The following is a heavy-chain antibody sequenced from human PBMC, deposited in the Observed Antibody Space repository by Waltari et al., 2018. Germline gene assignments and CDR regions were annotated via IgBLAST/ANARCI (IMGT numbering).Heavy chain of an antibody. V-gene: IGHV4-38-2*02. Sequence: QVQLQESGPGLVKPSETLSLTCTVPAYSITSGYYWGWIRQPPGKGLEWIGSGYHSGSTYYNPSLKSRVTISIDTSKNQFSLKLRSVTAADTAVYYCVGATMELFYYYYYMDVWGKGTTVTISS. D-gene: IGHD5-12*01. CDR2: GYHSGST. CDR3: VGATMELFYYYYYMDV. J-gene: IGHJ6*03. CDR1: AYSITSGYY.